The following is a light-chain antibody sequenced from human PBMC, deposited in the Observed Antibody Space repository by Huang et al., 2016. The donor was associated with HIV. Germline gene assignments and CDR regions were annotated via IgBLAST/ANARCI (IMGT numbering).Light chain of an antibody. CDR1: ESISSS. CDR3: QQYNDWPLIT. J-gene: IGKJ5*01. CDR2: DAS. Sequence: EIVMTPSPGTLSVSPGERVTLSCSASESISSSLAWYQQASGQAPRLLIYDASTRATGVPARFSGSGSGTNFTLTISSLQSEDFAVYYCQQYNDWPLITFGQGTRVDIK. V-gene: IGKV3-15*01.